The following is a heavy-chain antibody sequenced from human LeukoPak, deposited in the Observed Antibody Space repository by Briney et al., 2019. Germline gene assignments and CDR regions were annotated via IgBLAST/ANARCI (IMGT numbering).Heavy chain of an antibody. D-gene: IGHD3-22*01. Sequence: GASVKVSCKASGYTFTGYYMHWVRQASGQGLEWMGWINPNSGGTNYAQKFQGRVTMTRDTSISTAYMELSRLRSDDTAVYYCAREGYYDSSGYYYWGQGTLVTVSS. J-gene: IGHJ4*02. CDR1: GYTFTGYY. CDR3: AREGYYDSSGYYY. CDR2: INPNSGGT. V-gene: IGHV1-2*02.